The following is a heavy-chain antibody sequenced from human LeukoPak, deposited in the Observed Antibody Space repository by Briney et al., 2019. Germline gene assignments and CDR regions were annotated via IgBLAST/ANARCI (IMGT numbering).Heavy chain of an antibody. CDR1: GYTFTSYD. D-gene: IGHD4-11*01. V-gene: IGHV1-8*01. CDR3: ARAQSSNYVLSRYYYYYGMDV. CDR2: MNPNSGNT. Sequence: ASVKVSCKASGYTFTSYDINWVRQATGQGLEWMGWMNPNSGNTGYAQKFQGRVTMTRNTSKSTAYMELSSLRSEDTAVYYCARAQSSNYVLSRYYYYYGMDVWGQGTMVTVSS. J-gene: IGHJ6*02.